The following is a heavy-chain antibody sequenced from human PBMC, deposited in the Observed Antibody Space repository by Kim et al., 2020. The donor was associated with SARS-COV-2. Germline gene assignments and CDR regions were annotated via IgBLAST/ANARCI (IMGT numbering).Heavy chain of an antibody. V-gene: IGHV3-48*04. CDR1: GFTFSSYS. CDR3: ARDLTVTTLGGVFDP. CDR2: ISSSSSAI. D-gene: IGHD4-17*01. Sequence: GGSLRLSCAASGFTFSSYSMNWVRQAPAKGLEWVSYISSSSSAIYYADSVKGRFTISRDNAKNSLYLQMNSLRAEDTAVYYCARDLTVTTLGGVFDPWGQGTLVTVSS. J-gene: IGHJ5*02.